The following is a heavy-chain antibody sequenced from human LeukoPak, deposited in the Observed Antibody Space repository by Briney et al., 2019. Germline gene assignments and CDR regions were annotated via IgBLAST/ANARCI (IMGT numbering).Heavy chain of an antibody. Sequence: GGSLRLSCAASGFTLSSYSMNWVRQAPGKGLEWVSSISSSRGYVFYADSMKGRFTVSRDNSKNSLYLQMNTLRAEDTAVYYCAMFTEGSNTWSIDFWGQGTLVSVSS. D-gene: IGHD2-15*01. CDR3: AMFTEGSNTWSIDF. V-gene: IGHV3-21*01. CDR2: ISSSRGYV. CDR1: GFTLSSYS. J-gene: IGHJ4*02.